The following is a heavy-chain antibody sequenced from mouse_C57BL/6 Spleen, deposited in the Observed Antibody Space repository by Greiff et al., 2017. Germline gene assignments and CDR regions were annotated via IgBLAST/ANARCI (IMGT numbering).Heavy chain of an antibody. CDR2: ISGAGGNT. J-gene: IGHJ3*01. Sequence: EVQLVQPGGGLVKPGGSLKLSCAASGFTFSSYTMSWVRQTPEKRLEWVATISGAGGNTYYPDSVKGRFTISRDNAKNTLYLQMSSLRSEDTALYYCARHDGYQAWFAYWGQGTLVTVSA. V-gene: IGHV5-9*01. CDR1: GFTFSSYT. CDR3: ARHDGYQAWFAY. D-gene: IGHD2-3*01.